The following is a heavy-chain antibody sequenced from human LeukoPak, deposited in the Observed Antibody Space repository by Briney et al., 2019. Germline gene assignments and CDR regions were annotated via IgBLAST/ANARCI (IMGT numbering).Heavy chain of an antibody. Sequence: ASVKVSCKASGYTFTSYGISWVRQAPGQGLEWIGWISAYNGNTNYAQKLQGRVTMTTDTSTSTAYMELRSLRSDDTAVYYCARAGLGYCSSTSCSGGWFDPWGQGTLVTVSS. CDR2: ISAYNGNT. V-gene: IGHV1-18*01. CDR1: GYTFTSYG. J-gene: IGHJ5*02. D-gene: IGHD2-2*01. CDR3: ARAGLGYCSSTSCSGGWFDP.